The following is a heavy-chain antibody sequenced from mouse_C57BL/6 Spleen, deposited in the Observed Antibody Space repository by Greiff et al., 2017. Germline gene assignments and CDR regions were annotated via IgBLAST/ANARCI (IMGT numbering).Heavy chain of an antibody. CDR2: ISYDGSN. J-gene: IGHJ1*03. D-gene: IGHD2-3*01. CDR3: ARADGYHWYFDV. CDR1: GYSITSGYY. V-gene: IGHV3-6*01. Sequence: EVQLVESGPGLVKPSQSLSLTCSVTGYSITSGYYWNWIRQFPGNKLEWMGYISYDGSNNYNPSLKNRISITRDTSKNQFFLKLNSATTEDTATYYCARADGYHWYFDVWGTGTTVTVSS.